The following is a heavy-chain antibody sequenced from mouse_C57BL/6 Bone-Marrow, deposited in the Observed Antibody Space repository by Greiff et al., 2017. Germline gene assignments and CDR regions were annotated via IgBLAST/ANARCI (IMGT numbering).Heavy chain of an antibody. V-gene: IGHV1-64*01. CDR2: IHPNSGST. J-gene: IGHJ3*01. CDR3: ARVRWLLSWFAY. CDR1: GYTFTSYW. Sequence: VQLQQPGAELVKPGASVKLSCKASGYTFTSYWMHWVKQRPGQGLEWIGMIHPNSGSTNYNEKFKSKATLTVDTSSSTAYMQLSSLTSEDSAVYYCARVRWLLSWFAYWGQGTLVTVSA. D-gene: IGHD2-3*01.